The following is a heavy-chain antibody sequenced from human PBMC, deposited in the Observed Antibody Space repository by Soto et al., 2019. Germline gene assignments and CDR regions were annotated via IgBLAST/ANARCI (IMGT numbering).Heavy chain of an antibody. CDR1: GDSVSSNSAA. V-gene: IGHV6-1*01. CDR2: TYYRSKWYN. CDR3: ARIGGPYYYYYYGMDV. Sequence: SQTLSLTCVISGDSVSSNSAAWNWIRQSPSRGLEWLGRTYYRSKWYNDYAVSVKSRITINPDTSKNQFSLKLSSVTAADTAVYYCARIGGPYYYYYYGMDVWGQGTTVTVSS. J-gene: IGHJ6*02. D-gene: IGHD2-15*01.